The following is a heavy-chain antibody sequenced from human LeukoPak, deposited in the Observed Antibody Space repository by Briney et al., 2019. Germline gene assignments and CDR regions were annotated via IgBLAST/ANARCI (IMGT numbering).Heavy chain of an antibody. CDR1: GGSISSYY. CDR2: IYYSGST. J-gene: IGHJ5*02. Sequence: SETLSLTCTVSGGSISSYYWSWIRQPPGKGLEWIGYIYYSGSTNYNPSLKSRVTISVDTSKNQFSLKTAADTAVYYCARLGLGDEACWFDPWGQGTLVTVSS. V-gene: IGHV4-59*01. CDR3: ARLGLGDEACWFDP. D-gene: IGHD3-10*01.